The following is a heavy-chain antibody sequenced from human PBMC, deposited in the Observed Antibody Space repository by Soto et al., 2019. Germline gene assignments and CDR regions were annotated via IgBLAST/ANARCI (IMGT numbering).Heavy chain of an antibody. CDR3: AKGRLWFGELYFDY. CDR1: GFTFSSYG. Sequence: QVQLVESGGGVVQPGRSLRLSCAASGFTFSSYGMHWVRQAPGKGLEWVAVISYDGSNKYYADSVKGRFTISRDNSKNTLYLQMNSLRAEDTAVYSCAKGRLWFGELYFDYWGQGTLVTVSS. CDR2: ISYDGSNK. J-gene: IGHJ4*02. D-gene: IGHD3-10*01. V-gene: IGHV3-30*18.